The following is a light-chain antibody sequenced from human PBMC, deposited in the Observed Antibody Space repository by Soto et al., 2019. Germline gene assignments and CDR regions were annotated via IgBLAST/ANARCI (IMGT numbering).Light chain of an antibody. V-gene: IGKV3-15*01. CDR1: QSVSNN. J-gene: IGKJ4*01. CDR3: QQYNKWPLT. CDR2: HAS. Sequence: EIVMTQSPATLSLFPGERATLSCRASQSVSNNLAWYQQKPAQAPRLLIYHASPRATGIPARFSGSGSGTEFTLTISSLQSEDFAVYYCQQYNKWPLTFGGGTKVEIK.